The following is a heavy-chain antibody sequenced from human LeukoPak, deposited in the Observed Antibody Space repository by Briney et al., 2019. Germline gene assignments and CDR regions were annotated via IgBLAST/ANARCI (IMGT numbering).Heavy chain of an antibody. CDR3: AGRRGGSSYCDY. Sequence: SETLSLTCTVSGGSISSSGYYWVWIRQPPGKGLEWIGNNHYSGTTYYKPSLKSRATMSVDTSKTQYALKLNSVSATDTAVYYGAGRRGGSSYCDYWGQGTLVTVSS. CDR2: NHYSGTT. CDR1: GGSISSSGYY. D-gene: IGHD3-10*01. V-gene: IGHV4-39*01. J-gene: IGHJ4*02.